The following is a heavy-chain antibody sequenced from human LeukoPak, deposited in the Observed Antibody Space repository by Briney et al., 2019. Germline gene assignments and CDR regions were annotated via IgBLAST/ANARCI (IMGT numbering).Heavy chain of an antibody. D-gene: IGHD3-3*01. CDR3: ARDTKLRFRRYNWFDP. CDR2: ISSSSSTI. Sequence: GGSLRLSCETASGFTFSDYISWIRQAPGKGLEWVSYISSSSSTIYYADSVKGRFTISRDNAKNSLYLQMNSLRDEDTAVYYCARDTKLRFRRYNWFDPWGQGTLVTVSS. CDR1: GFTFSDY. V-gene: IGHV3-48*02. J-gene: IGHJ5*02.